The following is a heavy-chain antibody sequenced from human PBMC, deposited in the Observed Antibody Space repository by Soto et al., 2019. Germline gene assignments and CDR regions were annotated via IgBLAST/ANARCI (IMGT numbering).Heavy chain of an antibody. D-gene: IGHD3-10*01. CDR2: IYRHGTP. CDR3: ARARRNVGIRRGNHARGFDP. J-gene: IGHJ5*02. V-gene: IGHV4-38-2*02. CDR1: GLSLSRVFY. Sequence: PTDTLAHTCSVSGLSLSRVFYWGLIRPAPGKGLEWIGNIYRHGTPNYSPSLKSRITISIDTSKNQFALKVNSATAADTAVYYCARARRNVGIRRGNHARGFDPWGQGNLVTGSS.